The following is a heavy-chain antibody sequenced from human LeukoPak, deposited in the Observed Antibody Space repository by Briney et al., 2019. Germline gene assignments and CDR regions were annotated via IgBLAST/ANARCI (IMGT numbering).Heavy chain of an antibody. CDR2: ISSRRRYI. Sequence: AGGPLRLSCAASGFTFSSYSMXWVRQAPGXGLEWVSSISSRRRYIFYADSVKGRFTNSRDKSKNTLYLQMSSLRADDTAVYYCAKARLGYDYWGQGTLVSVSS. CDR1: GFTFSSYS. CDR3: AKARLGYDY. V-gene: IGHV3-21*04. D-gene: IGHD5-12*01. J-gene: IGHJ4*02.